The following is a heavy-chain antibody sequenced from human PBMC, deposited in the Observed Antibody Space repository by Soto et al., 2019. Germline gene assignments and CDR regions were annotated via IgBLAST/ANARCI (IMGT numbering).Heavy chain of an antibody. CDR2: ISAHNGNT. CDR3: ARGRYGDY. J-gene: IGHJ4*02. CDR1: GYTFTSYG. V-gene: IGHV1-18*01. D-gene: IGHD1-1*01. Sequence: QVHLVQSGAEVKKPGASVKVSCKASGYTFTSYGITWVRQAPGQGLEWMGWISAHNGNTDYAQKLQGRVIVTRDTXXXXXXXXXRSLXXXXXAVYYCARGRYGDYWGQGALVTVSS.